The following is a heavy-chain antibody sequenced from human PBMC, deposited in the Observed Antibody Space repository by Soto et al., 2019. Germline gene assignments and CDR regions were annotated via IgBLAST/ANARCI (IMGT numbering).Heavy chain of an antibody. CDR1: GYTFTSYG. D-gene: IGHD2-21*02. V-gene: IGHV1-18*04. Sequence: ASVKVSCKASGYTFTSYGISWVRQAPGQGLEWMGWISAYNGNTNYAQKLQGRVTMTTDTSTSTAYMELRSLRPDDTAVYYCARKTSQRRGYCGGDCYSDYWGQGTPVTVSS. J-gene: IGHJ4*02. CDR3: ARKTSQRRGYCGGDCYSDY. CDR2: ISAYNGNT.